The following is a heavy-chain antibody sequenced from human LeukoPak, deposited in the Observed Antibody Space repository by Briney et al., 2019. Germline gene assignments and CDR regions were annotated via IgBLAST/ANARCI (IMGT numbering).Heavy chain of an antibody. Sequence: GGSLRLSCAASGFTFDDYAMHWVRQAPGKGLEWVSGISWNSGSIGYADSVKGRFTISRDNAKNSLYLQMNSLRAEDTALYYCAKDMGSTGAGDAFDIWGQGTMVTVSS. CDR1: GFTFDDYA. CDR2: ISWNSGSI. CDR3: AKDMGSTGAGDAFDI. D-gene: IGHD1-26*01. V-gene: IGHV3-9*01. J-gene: IGHJ3*02.